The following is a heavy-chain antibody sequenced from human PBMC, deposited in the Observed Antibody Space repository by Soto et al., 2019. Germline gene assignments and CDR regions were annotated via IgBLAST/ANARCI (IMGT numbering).Heavy chain of an antibody. Sequence: QVQLVQSGAEVKKPGASVKVSCKASGYTFTSYDINWVRQATGQGLEWMGWLNPNSGNTGFAQKFQGRVTLTRNTSXNXAXXXXXXXRXDDTAIYYCXXXGGGWYLYWGQGTLVTVSS. CDR2: LNPNSGNT. D-gene: IGHD6-19*01. CDR3: XXXGGGWYLY. V-gene: IGHV1-8*01. CDR1: GYTFTSYD. J-gene: IGHJ4*02.